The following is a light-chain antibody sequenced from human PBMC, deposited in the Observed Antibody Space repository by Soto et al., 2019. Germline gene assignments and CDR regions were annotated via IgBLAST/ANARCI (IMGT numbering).Light chain of an antibody. CDR2: GAS. CDR1: QSVTNS. V-gene: IGKV3-11*01. Sequence: IVLAQSPGTLSLSPWERATLSCMASQSVTNSFLAWYQQKPGQAPRLLLYGASTRATGIPARFGGSGSGTDFTSTISSLEPEDVAVYYCQQRYNWPLTFGGGTKVDIK. CDR3: QQRYNWPLT. J-gene: IGKJ4*01.